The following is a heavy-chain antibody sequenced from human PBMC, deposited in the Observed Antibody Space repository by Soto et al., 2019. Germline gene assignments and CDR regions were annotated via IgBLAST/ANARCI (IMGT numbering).Heavy chain of an antibody. Sequence: QVQLHESGPGLVKPSGTLSLTCAVSSGSISSSNWWSWVRQPPGKWPEWIGEIYHSGSTNYNPSLKSRVTISVDKSKNQFSLKLSSVTAADTAVYYCARRTRYAQTGFDPWGQGTLVTVSS. CDR3: ARRTRYAQTGFDP. CDR2: IYHSGST. D-gene: IGHD1-1*01. J-gene: IGHJ5*02. CDR1: SGSISSSNW. V-gene: IGHV4-4*02.